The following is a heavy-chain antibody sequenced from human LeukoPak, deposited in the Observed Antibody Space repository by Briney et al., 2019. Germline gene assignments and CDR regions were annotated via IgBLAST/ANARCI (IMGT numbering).Heavy chain of an antibody. D-gene: IGHD2-2*01. V-gene: IGHV7-4-1*02. Sequence: ASVKVSCKASGYTFTSYAMNWVRQAPGQGLEWMGWINTNTGNPTYAQGFTGRFVFSLDTSVSTAYLQISSLKAEDTAVYYCARIPSVVPAAIWFDPWGQGTLVTVSS. J-gene: IGHJ5*02. CDR1: GYTFTSYA. CDR2: INTNTGNP. CDR3: ARIPSVVPAAIWFDP.